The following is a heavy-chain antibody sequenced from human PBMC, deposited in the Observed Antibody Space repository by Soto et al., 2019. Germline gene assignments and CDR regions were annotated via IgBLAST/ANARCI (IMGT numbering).Heavy chain of an antibody. Sequence: SVKVSCKASGGTFSSYTISWVRQAPGQGLEWMGRIIPILGIANYAQKFQGRVTITADKSTSTAYMELSSLRSEDTAVYYCARDPPQGSTGWFDPWGQGTLVTVSS. CDR3: ARDPPQGSTGWFDP. D-gene: IGHD4-17*01. J-gene: IGHJ5*02. CDR2: IIPILGIA. V-gene: IGHV1-69*04. CDR1: GGTFSSYT.